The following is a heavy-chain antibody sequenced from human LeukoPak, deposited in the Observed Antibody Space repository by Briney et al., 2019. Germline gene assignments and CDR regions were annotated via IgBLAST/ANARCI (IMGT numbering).Heavy chain of an antibody. CDR1: GFTFSSYA. CDR2: ISGSGGST. Sequence: PGGSLRLSCAASGFTFSSYAMSWVRQAPGKGLEWVSAISGSGGSTYYADSVKGRFTISRDNSKNTLYLQMNSLRAEDTAVYYCAKDRPFWSGYYTGWYFDLWGRGTLVTVSS. J-gene: IGHJ2*01. V-gene: IGHV3-23*01. D-gene: IGHD3-3*01. CDR3: AKDRPFWSGYYTGWYFDL.